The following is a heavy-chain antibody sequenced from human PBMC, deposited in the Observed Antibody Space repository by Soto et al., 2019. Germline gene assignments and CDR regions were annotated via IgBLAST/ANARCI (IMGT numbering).Heavy chain of an antibody. CDR2: ISYDGSNK. V-gene: IGHV3-30*03. D-gene: IGHD2-8*01. CDR3: ARDFRCIVSACLEGLDALDV. CDR1: GFTFSSYG. J-gene: IGHJ6*02. Sequence: GESLTISCAASGFTFSSYGMHWVRQAPGKGLEWVAVISYDGSNKYYADSVKGRFTISRDDSKDTLYFQMNSLRAEDTAVYYCARDFRCIVSACLEGLDALDVWGQGTTVTVSS.